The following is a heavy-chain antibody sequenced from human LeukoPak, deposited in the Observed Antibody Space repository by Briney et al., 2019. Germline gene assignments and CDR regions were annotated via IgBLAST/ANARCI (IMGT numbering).Heavy chain of an antibody. V-gene: IGHV3-23*01. CDR2: ISGSGGST. CDR3: ANRGGIAARSPPSY. D-gene: IGHD6-6*01. Sequence: GGSPRLSCAASGFTFSSYAMSWVRQAPGKGLEWVSAISGSGGSTYYADSVKGRFTISRDNSKNTLYLQMNSLRAEDTAVYYCANRGGIAARSPPSYWGQGTLVTVSS. CDR1: GFTFSSYA. J-gene: IGHJ4*02.